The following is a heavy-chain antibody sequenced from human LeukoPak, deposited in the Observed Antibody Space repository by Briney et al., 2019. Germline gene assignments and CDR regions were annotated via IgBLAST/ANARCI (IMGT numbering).Heavy chain of an antibody. V-gene: IGHV3-74*01. Sequence: GGSLRLSCAASGFTFSDYYMSWVRQAPGKGLVWVSRISSEGSSTTYADSVKGRFTISRDNAKDTLYLQMNSLRAEDTAVYYCVRGASLAYYMDVWGKGTTVTVSS. D-gene: IGHD3-16*02. CDR2: ISSEGSST. J-gene: IGHJ6*03. CDR3: VRGASLAYYMDV. CDR1: GFTFSDYY.